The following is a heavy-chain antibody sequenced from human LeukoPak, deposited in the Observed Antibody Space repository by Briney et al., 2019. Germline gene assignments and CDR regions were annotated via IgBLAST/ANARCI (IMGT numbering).Heavy chain of an antibody. D-gene: IGHD3-16*01. Sequence: SETLSLTCTVSGGSISSGDYYWSWIRQPPGKGLEWIGYIYYSGSTYYNPSLKSRVTISVDTSKNQFSLKLSSVTAADTAVYYCASSTSRGGRGMDVWGQGTTVTVSS. CDR2: IYYSGST. CDR3: ASSTSRGGRGMDV. J-gene: IGHJ6*02. CDR1: GGSISSGDYY. V-gene: IGHV4-30-4*01.